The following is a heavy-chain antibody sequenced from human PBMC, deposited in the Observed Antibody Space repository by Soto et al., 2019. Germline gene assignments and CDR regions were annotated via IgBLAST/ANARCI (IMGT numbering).Heavy chain of an antibody. CDR3: ARVRRSITMVRGEITYYYYYYGMDV. Sequence: PSETLSLTCTVSGGSISSYYWSWIRQPPGKGLEWIGYIYYNVNTNYNPSLKSRVTISVDTSKNQFSLKLSSVTAADTAVYYCARVRRSITMVRGEITYYYYYYGMDVWGQGTTVTVSS. V-gene: IGHV4-59*01. CDR2: IYYNVNT. D-gene: IGHD3-10*01. CDR1: GGSISSYY. J-gene: IGHJ6*02.